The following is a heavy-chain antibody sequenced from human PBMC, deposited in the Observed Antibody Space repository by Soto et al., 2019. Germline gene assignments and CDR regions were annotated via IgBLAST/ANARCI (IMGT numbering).Heavy chain of an antibody. J-gene: IGHJ6*02. V-gene: IGHV4-31*03. CDR2: IYYSGST. D-gene: IGHD3-10*01. CDR3: ASGTMVRGVKYYYYYYGMDV. CDR1: GGSISSGGYY. Sequence: SETLSLTCTVSGGSISSGGYYWIWIRHHPGKGLEWIGYIYYSGSTYYNPSLKSRVTISVDTSKNQFSLKLSSVTAADTAVYYCASGTMVRGVKYYYYYYGMDVWGQGTTVTVSS.